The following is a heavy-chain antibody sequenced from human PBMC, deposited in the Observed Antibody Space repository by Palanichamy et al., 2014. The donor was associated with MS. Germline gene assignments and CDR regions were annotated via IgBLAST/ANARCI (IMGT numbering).Heavy chain of an antibody. J-gene: IGHJ4*02. Sequence: EVQLLESGEGLVQPGGPLRLSCAASAFTFSSYAMSWVRQAPGKGLEWVSGISGSGGSTYYADSVKGRFTISRDNSKNTLYLQMNSLRAEDTAVYYCANGAGGRNYWGQGTLVTVSS. CDR1: AFTFSSYA. CDR3: ANGAGGRNY. D-gene: IGHD3-10*01. V-gene: IGHV3-23*01. CDR2: ISGSGGST.